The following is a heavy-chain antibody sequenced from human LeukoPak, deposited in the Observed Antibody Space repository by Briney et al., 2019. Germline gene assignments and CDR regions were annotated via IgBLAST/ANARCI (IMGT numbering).Heavy chain of an antibody. CDR2: INPSGGST. Sequence: ASVKVSCKASGYTFTSYGISWVRQAPGQGLEWMGIINPSGGSTSYARKLQGRVTMTRDTSTSTVYMELSSLRSEDTAVYYCARDQSTGGYSGYASDHWGQGTLVTVSS. CDR1: GYTFTSYG. D-gene: IGHD5-12*01. V-gene: IGHV1-46*01. J-gene: IGHJ4*02. CDR3: ARDQSTGGYSGYASDH.